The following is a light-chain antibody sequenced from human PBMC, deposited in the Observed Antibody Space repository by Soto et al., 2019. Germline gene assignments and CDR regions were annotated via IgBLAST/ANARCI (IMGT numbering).Light chain of an antibody. CDR2: GAS. CDR1: QSVSSXY. CDR3: QQYGSSPLT. V-gene: IGKV3-20*01. J-gene: IGKJ4*01. Sequence: EXXXXQSXGXXXXSPXERATLSCXAXQSVSSXYLAWYQQKPGQAPRLLIYGASSRATGIPDRFSGSGSGTDFTLTISRLEPEDFAVYYCQQYGSSPLTFGGGTKVEIK.